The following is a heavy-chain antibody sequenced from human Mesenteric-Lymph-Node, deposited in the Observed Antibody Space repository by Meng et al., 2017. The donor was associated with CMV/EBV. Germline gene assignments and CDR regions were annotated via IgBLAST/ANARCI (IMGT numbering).Heavy chain of an antibody. V-gene: IGHV3-23*03. CDR1: GFTFGSYA. Sequence: GGSLRLSCAASGFTFGSYAMSWVRQAPGKGLEWVSLIYSPDNTYYADSVRGRFTTSRDNSKNTLYLQMNSLRAEDTAVYFCAQYCTGVTCSLRAFDYWGQGTLVTVSS. J-gene: IGHJ4*02. CDR2: IYSPDNT. D-gene: IGHD2-15*01. CDR3: AQYCTGVTCSLRAFDY.